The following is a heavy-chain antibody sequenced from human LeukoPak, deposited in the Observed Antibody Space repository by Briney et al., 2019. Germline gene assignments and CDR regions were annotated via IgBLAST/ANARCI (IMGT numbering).Heavy chain of an antibody. CDR2: ISSSSSYT. V-gene: IGHV3-11*03. CDR3: GRNLYGDYTTVDY. D-gene: IGHD4-17*01. CDR1: GFTFNDYY. Sequence: PGGSLRLSCAASGFTFNDYYMSWIRQAPGKGLEWVSYISSSSSYTNYADSVKGRFTISRDNAKNSLYLQMNSLRAEDTAVYFCGRNLYGDYTTVDYWGQGTLVTVSS. J-gene: IGHJ4*02.